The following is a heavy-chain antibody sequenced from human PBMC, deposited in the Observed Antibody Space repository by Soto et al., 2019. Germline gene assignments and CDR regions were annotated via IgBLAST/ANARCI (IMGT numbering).Heavy chain of an antibody. CDR3: ARMSAVDTN. CDR1: GGSFSGYY. D-gene: IGHD6-13*01. Sequence: PSETLSLTCAVYGGSFSGYYWSWIRQPPGKGLEWIGEINHSGSTNYNPSLKSRVTISVDTSKNQFSLKLSSVTAADTAVYYCARMSAVDTNWGRGTLVTVSS. CDR2: INHSGST. V-gene: IGHV4-34*01. J-gene: IGHJ4*02.